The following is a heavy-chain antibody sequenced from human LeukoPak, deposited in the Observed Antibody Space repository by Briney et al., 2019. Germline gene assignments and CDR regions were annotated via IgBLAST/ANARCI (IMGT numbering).Heavy chain of an antibody. J-gene: IGHJ4*02. CDR2: IYHSGST. CDR3: ARDPGSGSYYGSYYFDY. CDR1: GGSISSSSYY. D-gene: IGHD1-26*01. Sequence: PSETLSLTCTVSGGSISSSSYYWGWIRQPPGKGLEWIGSIYHSGSTYYNPSLKSRVTISVDTSKNQFSLKLSSVTAADTAVYYCARDPGSGSYYGSYYFDYWGQGTLVTVSS. V-gene: IGHV4-39*07.